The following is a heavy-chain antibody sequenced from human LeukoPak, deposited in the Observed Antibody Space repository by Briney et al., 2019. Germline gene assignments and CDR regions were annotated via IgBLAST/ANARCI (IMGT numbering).Heavy chain of an antibody. CDR1: GFTFSSYA. V-gene: IGHV3-23*01. D-gene: IGHD2-15*01. Sequence: GGSLRLSCAASGFTFSSYAMSWVRQAPGKGLEWVSAISGSGGSTYYAYSVKGRFTISRYNSKNKLYLQMNSLRAEDTAVYYCAKDEHGGYCSGGSCYGIDYWGQGTLVTVSS. CDR2: ISGSGGST. CDR3: AKDEHGGYCSGGSCYGIDY. J-gene: IGHJ4*02.